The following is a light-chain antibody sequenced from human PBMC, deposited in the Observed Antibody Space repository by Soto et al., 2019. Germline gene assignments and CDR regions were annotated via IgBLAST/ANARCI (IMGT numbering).Light chain of an antibody. Sequence: DIQMTQSPSTLSASEGDRVTITCRASQSVNSWLSWYQQRPGKAPKLLIYDASTLESGVPSRFSGSGSGTDFTLTISSLQPEDFATYYCQQSYSTLWTFGQGTTADIK. CDR1: QSVNSW. CDR2: DAS. V-gene: IGKV1-39*01. J-gene: IGKJ1*01. CDR3: QQSYSTLWT.